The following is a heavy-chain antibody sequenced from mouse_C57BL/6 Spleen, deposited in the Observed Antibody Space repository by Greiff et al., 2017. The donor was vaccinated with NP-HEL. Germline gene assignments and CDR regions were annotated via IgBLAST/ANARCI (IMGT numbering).Heavy chain of an antibody. Sequence: EVQLQQSGPELVKPGASVKISCKASGYTFTDYYMNWVKQSHGKSLEWIGDINPNNGGTSYNQKFKGKATLTVDKSSSTAYMELRSLTSEDSAVYYCATAQATAYYYAMDYWGQGTSVTVSS. D-gene: IGHD3-2*02. CDR3: ATAQATAYYYAMDY. V-gene: IGHV1-26*01. CDR2: INPNNGGT. CDR1: GYTFTDYY. J-gene: IGHJ4*01.